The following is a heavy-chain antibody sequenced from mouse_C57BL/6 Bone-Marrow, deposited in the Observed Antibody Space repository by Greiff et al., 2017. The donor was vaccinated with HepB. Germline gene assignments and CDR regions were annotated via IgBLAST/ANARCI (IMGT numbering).Heavy chain of an antibody. CDR1: GYTFTSYG. CDR3: ARKGGYYFDY. CDR2: IYPRSGNT. J-gene: IGHJ2*01. Sequence: VQVVESGAELARPGASVKLSCKASGYTFTSYGISWVKQRTGQGLEWIGEIYPRSGNTYYNEKFKGKATLTADKSSSTAYMELRSLTSEDSAVYFCARKGGYYFDYWGQGTTLTVSS. V-gene: IGHV1-81*01.